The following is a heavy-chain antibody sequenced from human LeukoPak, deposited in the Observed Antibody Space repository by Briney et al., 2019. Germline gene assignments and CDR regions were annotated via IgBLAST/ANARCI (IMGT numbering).Heavy chain of an antibody. J-gene: IGHJ4*02. CDR3: GRGGCSTTSCAFDY. V-gene: IGHV1-2*02. Sequence: ASVKVSCKASRYTFTGYYIHWVRQPPGQGGEWMGWINPNSGGTKNVRKFKGRVTMTRDTSIRTAYMELSRLSSDDTAVYYFGRGGCSTTSCAFDYWGQGTMVTVSS. D-gene: IGHD2-2*01. CDR2: INPNSGGT. CDR1: RYTFTGYY.